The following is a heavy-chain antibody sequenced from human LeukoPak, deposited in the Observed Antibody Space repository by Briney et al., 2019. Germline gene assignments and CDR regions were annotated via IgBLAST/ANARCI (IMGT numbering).Heavy chain of an antibody. Sequence: GGSLRLSCAASGFTFSDYYMSWIRQAPGKGXXXXXXXXXSGSTIYYADSVKGRFTISRDNAKNSLYLQMNSLRAEDTAVYYCARDLPGIAAAEPHFDYWGQGTLVTVSS. D-gene: IGHD6-13*01. CDR2: XXXSGSTI. V-gene: IGHV3-11*01. CDR1: GFTFSDYY. CDR3: ARDLPGIAAAEPHFDY. J-gene: IGHJ4*02.